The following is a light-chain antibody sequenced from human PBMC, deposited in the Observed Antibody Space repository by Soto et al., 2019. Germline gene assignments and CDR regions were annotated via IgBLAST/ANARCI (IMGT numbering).Light chain of an antibody. J-gene: IGKJ1*01. V-gene: IGKV3-11*01. Sequence: EILLTQSPATLSLSPGESATISCLASQSVSSYLAWYQQKPGQAPRLLIYDASNRATGIPARFSGSGSGTDFTLTISSLEPEDFAVYYCQQRSNWPWTFGQGTKVDIK. CDR2: DAS. CDR1: QSVSSY. CDR3: QQRSNWPWT.